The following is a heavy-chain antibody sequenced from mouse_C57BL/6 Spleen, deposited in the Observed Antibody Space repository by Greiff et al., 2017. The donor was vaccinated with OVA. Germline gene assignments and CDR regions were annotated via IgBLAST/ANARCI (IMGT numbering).Heavy chain of an antibody. J-gene: IGHJ2*01. Sequence: VQLQQSGTVLARPGASVKMSCKTSGYTFTSYWMHWVKQRPGQGLEWIGAIYPGNSDTSYNQKFKGKATLTAVTSASTAYMELSSLTNEDSAVYDCTPITTVVEYYFDYWGQGTTLTVSS. CDR2: IYPGNSDT. D-gene: IGHD1-1*01. CDR1: GYTFTSYW. CDR3: TPITTVVEYYFDY. V-gene: IGHV1-5*01.